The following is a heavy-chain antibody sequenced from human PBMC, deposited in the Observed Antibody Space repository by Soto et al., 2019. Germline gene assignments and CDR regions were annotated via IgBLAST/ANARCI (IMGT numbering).Heavy chain of an antibody. J-gene: IGHJ4*02. V-gene: IGHV1-18*01. Sequence: QVQLVQSGAEVKKPGASVKVSCKASGYTFTSYAISWVRQDPGQGLEWMGWISAYNGNTKYVQKLQGRVTMTTDTSTSTADMELRSLRSDDTAVYYCASDSPPVDYWGQGTLVTVSS. CDR1: GYTFTSYA. CDR2: ISAYNGNT. CDR3: ASDSPPVDY.